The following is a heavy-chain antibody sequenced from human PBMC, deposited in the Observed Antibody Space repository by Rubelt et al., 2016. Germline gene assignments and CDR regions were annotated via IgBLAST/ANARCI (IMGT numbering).Heavy chain of an antibody. D-gene: IGHD3-10*01. V-gene: IGHV1-24*01. Sequence: QVPLVQSGAEVKKPGAPVKVSCQVSGYTLPELSMHWVRQAPGKGLESMGGFEPEAGEKIYAQKFQGRVTMTEDTSTDTAYMELSSLRSEDTAVYYCATRSLWFGEIDRYFDYWGQGTLVTVSS. CDR3: ATRSLWFGEIDRYFDY. CDR2: FEPEAGEK. J-gene: IGHJ4*02. CDR1: GYTLPELS.